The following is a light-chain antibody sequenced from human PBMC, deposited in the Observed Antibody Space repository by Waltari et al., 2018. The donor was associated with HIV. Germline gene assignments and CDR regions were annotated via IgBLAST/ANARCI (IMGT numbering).Light chain of an antibody. J-gene: IGKJ3*01. Sequence: DIQMTQSPSSLSASVGDRVTLTCRASQIITSHLSCYQQRPGKAPKLLIYSASVLESGVPSRFSGSGSGTDYTLTITSLQPEDFATYYCQQSYTLPLTFGPGTKVDIK. CDR3: QQSYTLPLT. CDR2: SAS. V-gene: IGKV1-39*01. CDR1: QIITSH.